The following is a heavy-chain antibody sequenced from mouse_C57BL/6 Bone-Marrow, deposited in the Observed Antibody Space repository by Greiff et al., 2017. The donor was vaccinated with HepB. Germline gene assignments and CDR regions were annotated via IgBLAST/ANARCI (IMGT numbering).Heavy chain of an antibody. D-gene: IGHD1-1*01. CDR1: GYAFTNYL. J-gene: IGHJ4*01. CDR2: INPGSGGT. V-gene: IGHV1-54*01. CDR3: ARYSCSSYVEDAMDY. Sequence: VQLQQSGAELVRPGTSVKVSCKASGYAFTNYLIEWVKQRPGQGLEWIGVINPGSGGTNYNEKFKGKATLTADKSSSTAYMQLSSLTSEDSAVYFCARYSCSSYVEDAMDYWGQGTSVTVSS.